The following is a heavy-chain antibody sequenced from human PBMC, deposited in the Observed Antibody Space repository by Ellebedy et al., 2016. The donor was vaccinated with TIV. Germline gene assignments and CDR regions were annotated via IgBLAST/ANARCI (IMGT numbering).Heavy chain of an antibody. V-gene: IGHV4-4*02. J-gene: IGHJ4*02. Sequence: MPSETLSLTCAVYGGSISSGNWWSWVRQAPGKRREWIGVIYHDRDTNHNPSLKSRLTLSVDSFKNQFPLTLSSVTAADTAVYYCAREGRDGYNLGYWGQGTLVIVSS. CDR1: GGSISSGNW. CDR2: IYHDRDT. D-gene: IGHD5-24*01. CDR3: AREGRDGYNLGY.